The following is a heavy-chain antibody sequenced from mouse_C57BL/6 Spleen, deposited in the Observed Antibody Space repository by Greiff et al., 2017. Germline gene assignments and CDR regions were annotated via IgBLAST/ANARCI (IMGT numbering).Heavy chain of an antibody. Sequence: EVKVVESGGGLVKPGGSLKLSCAASGFTFSDYGMHWVRQAPEKGLEWVAYISSGSSTIYSADTVKGRFTISRDNAKTTLFLQMTSLRAEDKAMYYCFYDGAMEYWGQGTSVTVSS. CDR3: FYDGAMEY. J-gene: IGHJ4*01. CDR1: GFTFSDYG. D-gene: IGHD2-12*01. V-gene: IGHV5-17*01. CDR2: ISSGSSTI.